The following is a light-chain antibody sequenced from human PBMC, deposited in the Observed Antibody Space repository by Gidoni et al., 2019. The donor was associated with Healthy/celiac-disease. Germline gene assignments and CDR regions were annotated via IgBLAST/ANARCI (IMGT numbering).Light chain of an antibody. CDR3: QAWDSSTVV. CDR1: KLGDKY. Sequence: SYELTQPHSVSVSPGQTDSITYYGGKLGDKYACWYQQKPGQSPVLVIYQDSKRPSGIPERFSGSNSGNTATLTISGTQAMDEADYYCQAWDSSTVVFGGGTKLTVL. V-gene: IGLV3-1*01. CDR2: QDS. J-gene: IGLJ2*01.